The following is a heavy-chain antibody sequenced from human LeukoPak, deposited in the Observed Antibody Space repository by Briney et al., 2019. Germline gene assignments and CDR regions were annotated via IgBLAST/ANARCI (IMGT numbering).Heavy chain of an antibody. V-gene: IGHV1-69*04. D-gene: IGHD6-19*01. CDR2: INPVLGIA. CDR1: GGTFSTYA. CDR3: AGSKGYNSGWFDY. Sequence: ASVKVSCKASGGTFSTYAFNWVRQAPGQGPEWMGRINPVLGIANFAQQFQGRVTITADKSTSTAYMELSSLRSEDTAVYYCAGSKGYNSGWFDYWGQGTLVTVSS. J-gene: IGHJ4*02.